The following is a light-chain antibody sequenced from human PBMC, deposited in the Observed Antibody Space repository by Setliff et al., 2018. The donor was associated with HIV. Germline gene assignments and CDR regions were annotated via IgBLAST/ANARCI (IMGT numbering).Light chain of an antibody. Sequence: QSVLTQPPSVSAAPGQKVTISCSGSSSNIGNNYVSWYQQLPGTAPKLLIYDNNKRPSGIPDRFSGSKSGTSATLGITGLQTGDEADYYCGTWDSSLSAGRVLGGGTK. CDR1: SSNIGNNY. CDR2: DNN. CDR3: GTWDSSLSAGRV. J-gene: IGLJ2*01. V-gene: IGLV1-51*01.